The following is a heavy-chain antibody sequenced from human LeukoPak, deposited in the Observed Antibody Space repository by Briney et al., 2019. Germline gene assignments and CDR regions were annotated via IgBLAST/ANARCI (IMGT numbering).Heavy chain of an antibody. D-gene: IGHD2-15*01. CDR2: IYHSGST. Sequence: SETLSLTCTVSGYSISSGYYWGWIQQPPGKGLEWIGSIYHSGSTYYNPSLKSRVTISVDTSKNQFSLKLSSVTAADTAVYYCARVGCSGGSCYGYYWGQGTLVTVSS. CDR3: ARVGCSGGSCYGYY. J-gene: IGHJ4*02. CDR1: GYSISSGYY. V-gene: IGHV4-38-2*02.